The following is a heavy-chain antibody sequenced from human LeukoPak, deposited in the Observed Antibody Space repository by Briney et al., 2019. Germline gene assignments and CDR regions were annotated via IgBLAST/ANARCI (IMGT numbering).Heavy chain of an antibody. CDR3: ARDAIAAAGTNWFDP. CDR1: GYTFTGYY. Sequence: ASVKVSCKASGYTFTGYYMHWVRQAPGQGLEWMGWINPNSGGTNYAQKFQGRVTMTRDTSISTAYMELSRLRSDDTAVYYCARDAIAAAGTNWFDPWGQGTLVTVSS. CDR2: INPNSGGT. V-gene: IGHV1-2*02. J-gene: IGHJ5*02. D-gene: IGHD6-13*01.